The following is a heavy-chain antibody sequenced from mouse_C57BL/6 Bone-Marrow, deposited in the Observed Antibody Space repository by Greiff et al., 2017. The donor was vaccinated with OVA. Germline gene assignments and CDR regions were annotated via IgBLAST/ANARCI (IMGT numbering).Heavy chain of an antibody. J-gene: IGHJ3*01. CDR3: ARGGGYYVAWFAY. D-gene: IGHD2-3*01. CDR1: GYTFTSYW. CDR2: IDPSDSYT. V-gene: IGHV1-50*01. Sequence: VQLQQPGAELVKPGASVKLSCKASGYTFTSYWMQWVKQRPGQGLEWIGEIDPSDSYTNYNQKFKGKATLTVDTSSSAAYMQVSSRTSEDSAVYYCARGGGYYVAWFAYWGQGTLVTVSA.